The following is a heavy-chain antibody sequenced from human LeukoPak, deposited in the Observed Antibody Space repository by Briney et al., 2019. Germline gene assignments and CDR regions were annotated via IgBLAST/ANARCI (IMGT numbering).Heavy chain of an antibody. J-gene: IGHJ3*02. V-gene: IGHV3-30-3*01. CDR2: ISYDGSNK. Sequence: SLRVSCAASGFTFSSYAMHWVRQAPGKGLEWVAVISYDGSNKYYADAVKGRFTISRDNSKTTLYLQMNSLRAEDTAVYYCAREYDTMVRGVGDAFDIWGQGTMVTVSS. CDR3: AREYDTMVRGVGDAFDI. D-gene: IGHD3-10*01. CDR1: GFTFSSYA.